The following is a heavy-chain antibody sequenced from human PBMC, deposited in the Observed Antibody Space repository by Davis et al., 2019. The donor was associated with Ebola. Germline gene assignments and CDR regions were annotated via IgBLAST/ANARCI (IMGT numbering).Heavy chain of an antibody. CDR1: GYTFTGYY. J-gene: IGHJ5*02. CDR2: INPNTGGT. CDR3: ARGPRDWFDP. Sequence: ASVKVSCKASGYTFTGYYMHWVRQAPGQGLEWMGWINPNTGGTNYAQKFQGRVAMTRDTSISTAYMDLSSLRSDDTAVYYCARGPRDWFDPWGQGTLVTVSS. V-gene: IGHV1-2*02.